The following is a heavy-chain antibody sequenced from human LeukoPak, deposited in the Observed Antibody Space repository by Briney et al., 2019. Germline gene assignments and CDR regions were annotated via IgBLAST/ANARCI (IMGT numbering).Heavy chain of an antibody. D-gene: IGHD3-22*01. V-gene: IGHV4-34*01. CDR1: GGSFSGYY. Sequence: ASETLSLTCAVYGGSFSGYYWSWIRQPPGKGLEWIGEINHSGSTNYNPSLKSRVTISVDTSKNQFSLKLSSVTAADTAVYYCARGVTDYYDSSGYYPDYWGQGTLVTVSS. CDR3: ARGVTDYYDSSGYYPDY. J-gene: IGHJ4*02. CDR2: INHSGST.